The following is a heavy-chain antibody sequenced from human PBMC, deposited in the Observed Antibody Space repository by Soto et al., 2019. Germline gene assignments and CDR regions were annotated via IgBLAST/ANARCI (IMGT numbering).Heavy chain of an antibody. CDR2: INAGNGNT. CDR1: GYTFTSYA. J-gene: IGHJ5*02. Sequence: QVQLVQSGAEVKKPGASVKVSCKASGYTFTSYAMHWVRQAPGQRLEWMGWINAGNGNTKYSQKFQGRVTITRDTSASTAYMELSSLRSEDTAVYYCARESLPFGVVPAAIGFDPWGQGTLVTVSS. D-gene: IGHD2-2*01. CDR3: ARESLPFGVVPAAIGFDP. V-gene: IGHV1-3*01.